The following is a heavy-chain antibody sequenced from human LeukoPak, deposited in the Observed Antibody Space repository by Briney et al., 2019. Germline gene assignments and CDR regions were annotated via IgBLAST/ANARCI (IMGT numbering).Heavy chain of an antibody. J-gene: IGHJ5*02. Sequence: GGSLRLSCVASGVTLSNYAMSWARQAPGKGLEWVSGISSSGSGGNTYYADSVKGRFTISRDSSRNTLFLHMNTLRAEDTAIYYCAKDSRPSGSYYVSWGQGTLVTVSS. CDR1: GVTLSNYA. CDR2: ISSSGSGGNT. V-gene: IGHV3-23*01. D-gene: IGHD1-26*01. CDR3: AKDSRPSGSYYVS.